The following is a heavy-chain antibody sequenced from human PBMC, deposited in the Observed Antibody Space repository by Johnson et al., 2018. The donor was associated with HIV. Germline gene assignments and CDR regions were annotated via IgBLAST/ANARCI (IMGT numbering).Heavy chain of an antibody. D-gene: IGHD1-20*01. J-gene: IGHJ3*02. CDR1: GFTFSNYA. V-gene: IGHV3-64*01. CDR3: ARGIPTLPLTGTRGFDI. CDR2: ISSNGGRT. Sequence: VQLVESGGGLVQPGESLRLSCVASGFTFSNYAIYWVRQAPGKGLEYVSSISSNGGRTYYANSVKGRFTVSRDTSNNTLYLQMGSLRAEDMAVYYWARGIPTLPLTGTRGFDIWGQGTMVTVSS.